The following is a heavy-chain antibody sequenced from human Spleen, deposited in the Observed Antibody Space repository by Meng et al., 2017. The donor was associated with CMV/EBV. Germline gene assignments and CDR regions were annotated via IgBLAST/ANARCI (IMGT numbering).Heavy chain of an antibody. Sequence: GGSLRLSCVASISTFSSHAMHWVRQAPGKGLEWVAYIRYDGSNKSYVDSVKGRFTISRDNSKNTLYLQMNSLRAEDTAVYYCATTDFWSRWGQGTLVTVSS. V-gene: IGHV3-30*02. D-gene: IGHD3-3*01. CDR1: ISTFSSHA. CDR2: IRYDGSNK. CDR3: ATTDFWSR. J-gene: IGHJ4*02.